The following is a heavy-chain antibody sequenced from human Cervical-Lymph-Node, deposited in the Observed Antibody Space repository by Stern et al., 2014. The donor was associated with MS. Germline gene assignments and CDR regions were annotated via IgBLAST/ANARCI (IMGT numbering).Heavy chain of an antibody. Sequence: VQLVESGSEVKKPGSSAKVSCKASGDTFSSYALSWVRQAPGQGLEWVGGLIPFFGATRYAQKFQGRVTITPEESTGTAFMELSGLTSEDTAIYYCALRRSYYVYWGQGTLVTVSS. CDR1: GDTFSSYA. V-gene: IGHV1-69*01. J-gene: IGHJ4*02. CDR2: LIPFFGAT. D-gene: IGHD1-26*01. CDR3: ALRRSYYVY.